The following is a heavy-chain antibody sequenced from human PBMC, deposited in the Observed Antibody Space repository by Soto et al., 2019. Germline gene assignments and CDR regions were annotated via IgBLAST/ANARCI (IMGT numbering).Heavy chain of an antibody. CDR2: MNPNSGNT. J-gene: IGHJ3*02. D-gene: IGHD3-9*01. CDR3: ARRGRYFDWLLARDAFDI. V-gene: IGHV1-8*01. CDR1: GYTFTSYD. Sequence: ASVKVSCKASGYTFTSYDINRVRQATGQGLEWMGWMNPNSGNTGYAQKFQGRVTMTRNTSISTAYMELSSLRSEDTAVYYCARRGRYFDWLLARDAFDIWGQGTMVTVS.